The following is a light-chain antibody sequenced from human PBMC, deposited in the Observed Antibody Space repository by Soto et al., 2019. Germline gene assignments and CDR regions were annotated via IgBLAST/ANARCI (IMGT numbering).Light chain of an antibody. Sequence: EIVMTQSPATLSVSPGERATLSCRASQSVSSNLAWYQQKPGQAPRLLIYGASTRATGIPARFSGSGSGTELNLTISSLQSEDFAVNYCQQYTNWPLLTFGGGTKVEIK. CDR1: QSVSSN. V-gene: IGKV3-15*01. J-gene: IGKJ4*01. CDR2: GAS. CDR3: QQYTNWPLLT.